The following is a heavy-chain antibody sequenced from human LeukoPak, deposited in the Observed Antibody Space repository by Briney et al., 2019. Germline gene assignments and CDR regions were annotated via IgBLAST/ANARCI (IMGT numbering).Heavy chain of an antibody. CDR1: GFSFSGFG. CDR3: AKSGRYCSGSSCYQEASLDY. Sequence: GGSLRLSCAASGFSFSGFGMSWVRQAPGKGLEWVSGISGGPVSTRYADSVKGRFTISRDNSKNMLYMKMNSLRVEDTAVYYCAKSGRYCSGSSCYQEASLDYWGQGTLVTVSS. CDR2: ISGGPVST. D-gene: IGHD2-15*01. J-gene: IGHJ4*02. V-gene: IGHV3-23*01.